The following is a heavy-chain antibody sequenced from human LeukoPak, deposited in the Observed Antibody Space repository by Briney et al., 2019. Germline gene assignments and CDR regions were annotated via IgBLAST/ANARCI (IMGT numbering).Heavy chain of an antibody. J-gene: IGHJ4*02. V-gene: IGHV3-9*01. D-gene: IGHD2-2*01. Sequence: GRSLRLSCAASGFTFDNFAMHWVRQAPGKGLEWVSGITWNSRVKTYTPSVKGRFTISRDNAKNSLYLQMNSLRVEDTAVYYCANHFACGSTSCPPFDSWGQGTLVTVSS. CDR1: GFTFDNFA. CDR2: ITWNSRVK. CDR3: ANHFACGSTSCPPFDS.